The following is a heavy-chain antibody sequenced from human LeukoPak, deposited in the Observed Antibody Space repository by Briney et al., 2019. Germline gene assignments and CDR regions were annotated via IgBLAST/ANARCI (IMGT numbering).Heavy chain of an antibody. D-gene: IGHD3-16*01. CDR2: IYTTGDT. CDR1: GVSISSYY. Sequence: SETLSLTCTVSGVSISSYYRSWIRQPPGKGLEWIGSIYTTGDTRYNPSLKSRVTISVDTSKNQFSLKLSSVTAADTAVYYCARATPVGGVRFDYWGQGTLVTVSS. V-gene: IGHV4-4*09. CDR3: ARATPVGGVRFDY. J-gene: IGHJ4*02.